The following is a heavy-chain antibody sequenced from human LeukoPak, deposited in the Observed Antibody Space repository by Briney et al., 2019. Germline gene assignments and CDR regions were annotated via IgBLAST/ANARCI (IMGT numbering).Heavy chain of an antibody. CDR2: INHSGST. CDR3: ASIPLLYYYYMDV. J-gene: IGHJ6*03. CDR1: GGSFSGYY. D-gene: IGHD2-21*01. V-gene: IGHV4-34*01. Sequence: SETLPLTCAVYGGSFSGYYWSWIRQPPGKGLEWIGEINHSGSTNYNPSLKSRVTISVDTSKNQFSLKLSSVTAADTAVYYCASIPLLYYYYMDVWGKGTTVTVSS.